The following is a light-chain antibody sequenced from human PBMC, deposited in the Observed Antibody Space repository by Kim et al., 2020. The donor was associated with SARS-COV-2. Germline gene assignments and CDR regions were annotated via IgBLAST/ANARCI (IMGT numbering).Light chain of an antibody. V-gene: IGKV4-1*01. CDR2: WAS. CDR1: QSVLYSSNNKSY. Sequence: ANINCKSSQSVLYSSNNKSYLAWYQQKPGQPPKLLIYWASTRESGVPDRFSGSGSGTDFTLTISSLQAEDVAVYYCQQYYSTPVTFGQGTKVDIK. J-gene: IGKJ1*01. CDR3: QQYYSTPVT.